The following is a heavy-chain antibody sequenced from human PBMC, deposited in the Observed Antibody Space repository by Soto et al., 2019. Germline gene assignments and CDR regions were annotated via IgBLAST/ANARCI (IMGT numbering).Heavy chain of an antibody. J-gene: IGHJ5*02. Sequence: GGSLSLSCEVSGITVSSSYMILVRQAPGKGLEWVAVIYGGGDTYYADSVKGRFTISRDNFNNTLYLQMSRLRVEDTARYFCVRERAAYWFDPWGQGTLVTVSS. CDR2: IYGGGDT. CDR3: VRERAAYWFDP. CDR1: GITVSSSY. V-gene: IGHV3-53*01.